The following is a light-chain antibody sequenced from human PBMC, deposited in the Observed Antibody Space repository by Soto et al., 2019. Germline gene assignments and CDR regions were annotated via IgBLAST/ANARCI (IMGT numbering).Light chain of an antibody. CDR2: GAS. V-gene: IGKV3-20*01. CDR3: QQYGDSPPT. Sequence: EIVMTQSPATLSVSPGEGATLSCRASQSVTSNYLAWYQQKPGQAPRLLISGASSRAAGIPDRFSGSGSETDFTLTISRLEPDDFAMYHCQQYGDSPPTFGQGTKVDIK. J-gene: IGKJ1*01. CDR1: QSVTSNY.